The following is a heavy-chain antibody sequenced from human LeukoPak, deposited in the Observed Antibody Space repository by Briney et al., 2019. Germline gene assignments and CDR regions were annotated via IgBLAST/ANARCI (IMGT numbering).Heavy chain of an antibody. CDR3: ARRAGAYSHPYDY. J-gene: IGHJ4*02. V-gene: IGHV3-53*01. D-gene: IGHD4/OR15-4a*01. CDR1: GFSFSSYW. Sequence: GGSLRLSCVASGFSFSSYWMIWVRQAPGKGLEWVSFIYSDNTHYSDSVKGRFTISRDNSKNTLYLQMNSLRAEDTAVYYCARRAGAYSHPYDYWGQGTLVTVSS. CDR2: IYSDNT.